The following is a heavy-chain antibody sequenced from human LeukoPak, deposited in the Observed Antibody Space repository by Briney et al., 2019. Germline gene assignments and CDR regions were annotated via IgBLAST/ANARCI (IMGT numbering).Heavy chain of an antibody. D-gene: IGHD2-15*01. J-gene: IGHJ3*02. CDR2: IYHSGST. CDR3: ARGAYCSGGSCYGAFDI. CDR1: GGSISSGGYY. V-gene: IGHV4-30-2*01. Sequence: SETLSLTCTVSGGSISSGGYYWSWIRQPPGKGLEWIGYIYHSGSTYYNPSLKSRVTISVDRSKNQFSLKLSSVTAADTAVYYCARGAYCSGGSCYGAFDIWGQGTMVTVSS.